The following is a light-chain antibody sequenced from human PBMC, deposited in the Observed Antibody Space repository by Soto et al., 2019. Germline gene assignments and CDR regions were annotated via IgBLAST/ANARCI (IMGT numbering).Light chain of an antibody. V-gene: IGKV3-20*01. CDR2: GAS. CDR3: QQYRSSPIT. CDR1: QSVSSDY. Sequence: EIVLTQSPNTLSLSPGERATLSCRASQSVSSDYLAWYQQKPGQAPRLLIYGASSRATGIPDRFSGSGSGTDFTLTISRLEPEDFAVYYCQQYRSSPITFGQGTRLEI. J-gene: IGKJ5*01.